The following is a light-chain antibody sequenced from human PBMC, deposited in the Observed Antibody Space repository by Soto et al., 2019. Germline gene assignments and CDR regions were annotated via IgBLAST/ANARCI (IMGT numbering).Light chain of an antibody. V-gene: IGLV1-44*01. CDR2: DNN. CDR1: SSNIGINA. J-gene: IGLJ1*01. Sequence: QSVLGQPPSASGTPGQRVTISCSGSSSNIGINAVNWYQQLPGTAPKLLMYDNNQRPSGVPDRVSGSKSGTSASLVISGLQSEDEADYYCASWDDSLNGLLFGTGTKVTVL. CDR3: ASWDDSLNGLL.